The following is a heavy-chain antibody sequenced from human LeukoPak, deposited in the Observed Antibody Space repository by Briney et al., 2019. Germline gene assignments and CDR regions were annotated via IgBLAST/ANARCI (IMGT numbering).Heavy chain of an antibody. V-gene: IGHV1-69*04. CDR2: IIPILGIA. J-gene: IGHJ4*02. CDR3: ARDLSYDYVWGSYRFDY. D-gene: IGHD3-16*02. Sequence: GALVKVSCKASGGTFSSYVISWVRQAPGQGLEWMGRIIPILGIANYAQKFQGRVTITADKSTSTAYMELSSLRSEDTAVYYCARDLSYDYVWGSYRFDYWGQGTLVTVSS. CDR1: GGTFSSYV.